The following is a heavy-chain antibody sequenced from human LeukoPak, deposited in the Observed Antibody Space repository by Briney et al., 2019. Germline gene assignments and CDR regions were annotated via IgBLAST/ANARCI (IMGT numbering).Heavy chain of an antibody. V-gene: IGHV4-59*08. CDR2: IYYSGST. CDR3: ARLHYPYYFDY. D-gene: IGHD3-10*01. Sequence: SETLSLTCTVSGGSISSYYWSWIRQPPGKGLEWIGSIYYSGSTYYNPSLKSRVTISVDTSKNQFSLKLSSVTAADTAVYYCARLHYPYYFDYWGQGTLVTVSS. CDR1: GGSISSYY. J-gene: IGHJ4*02.